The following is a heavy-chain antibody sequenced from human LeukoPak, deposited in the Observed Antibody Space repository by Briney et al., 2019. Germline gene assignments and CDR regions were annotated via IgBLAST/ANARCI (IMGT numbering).Heavy chain of an antibody. J-gene: IGHJ1*01. CDR2: IYTTGST. D-gene: IGHD4-23*01. CDR3: ARAYGGNSQYFQH. V-gene: IGHV4-61*02. Sequence: SQTLSLTCTVSGGSISIGTYYWNWIRQPAGKGLEWIGRIYTTGSTNYNPSLTSRVTISVDTSKNQFSLNLSSVTAADTAVYYCARAYGGNSQYFQHWGQGTLVTVSS. CDR1: GGSISIGTYY.